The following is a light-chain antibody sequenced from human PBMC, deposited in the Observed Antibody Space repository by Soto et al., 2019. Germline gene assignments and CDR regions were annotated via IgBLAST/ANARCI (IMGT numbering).Light chain of an antibody. J-gene: IGKJ1*01. CDR2: GAS. CDR1: QSVSGN. V-gene: IGKV3-15*01. CDR3: QQYNNWPRT. Sequence: EVVMTQSPATLSVSPGDRVTLSCRASQSVSGNLAWYQQKPGQAPRLLIFGASTRATGIPARFSGSGSGTEFTLTISSLQSEDFAVYYCQQYNNWPRTFGQGTKVEIK.